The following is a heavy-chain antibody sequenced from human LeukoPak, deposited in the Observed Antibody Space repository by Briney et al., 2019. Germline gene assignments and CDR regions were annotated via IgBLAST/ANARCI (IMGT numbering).Heavy chain of an antibody. V-gene: IGHV3-23*01. Sequence: PGGSLRLSCVASGFIFRSYAMSWVRQAPGKGLEWVSTISGSGANTYYADSVKGRFTISRDNSKNSLYLQMNSLRAEDTAVYYCARGGEIFDYWGQGTLVTVSS. J-gene: IGHJ4*02. CDR1: GFIFRSYA. CDR3: ARGGEIFDY. CDR2: ISGSGANT.